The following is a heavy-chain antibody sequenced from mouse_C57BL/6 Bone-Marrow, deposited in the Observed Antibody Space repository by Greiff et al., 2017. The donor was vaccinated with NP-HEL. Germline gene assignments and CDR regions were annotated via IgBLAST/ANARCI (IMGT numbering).Heavy chain of an antibody. CDR2: ISGGGGNT. CDR3: ASITTVSRYFDV. CDR1: GFTFSSYT. Sequence: EVKLVESGGGLVKPGGSLKLSCAASGFTFSSYTMSWVRQTPEKRLEWVATISGGGGNTYYPDSVKGRFTISIDNAKTTLYLQMSSLRSEDTALYYCASITTVSRYFDVWGTGTTVTVSS. V-gene: IGHV5-9*01. J-gene: IGHJ1*03. D-gene: IGHD1-1*01.